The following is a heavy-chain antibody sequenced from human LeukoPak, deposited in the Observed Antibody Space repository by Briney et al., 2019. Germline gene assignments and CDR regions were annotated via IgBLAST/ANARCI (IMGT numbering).Heavy chain of an antibody. V-gene: IGHV4-34*01. CDR1: GGSFSGYY. D-gene: IGHD6-13*01. J-gene: IGHJ3*02. CDR2: INHSGST. CDR3: ARLGSSSWYRIDAFDI. Sequence: SETLSLTCAVYGGSFSGYYWSWIRQPPGKGLEWIGEINHSGSTNYNPSLKSRVTISVDTSKNQFSLKLSSVTAADTAVYYCARLGSSSWYRIDAFDIWGQGTMVTVSS.